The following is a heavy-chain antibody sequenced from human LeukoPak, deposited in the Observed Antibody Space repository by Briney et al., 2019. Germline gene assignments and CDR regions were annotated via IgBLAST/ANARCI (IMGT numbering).Heavy chain of an antibody. V-gene: IGHV3-48*03. CDR1: GFTFSSYE. CDR2: ISSRDSTI. Sequence: PGGSLRLSCVASGFTFSSYEMNWVRQAPGKGLEWVSHISSRDSTIYYADSVKGRFTISRDNAKNSLYLQVNSLRAEDTAVYYCATYRNRHGYNEGIGGQGTLVTVSS. D-gene: IGHD5-24*01. J-gene: IGHJ4*02. CDR3: ATYRNRHGYNEGI.